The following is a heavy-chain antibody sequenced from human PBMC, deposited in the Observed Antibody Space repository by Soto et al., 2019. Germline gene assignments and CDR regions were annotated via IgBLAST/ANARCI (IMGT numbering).Heavy chain of an antibody. CDR2: IYSGGST. CDR1: GFTVSSNY. Sequence: GGSLRLSCAASGFTVSSNYMSWVRQAPGKGLEWVSVIYSGGSTYYADSVKGRFTISRDNSKNTLYLQMNSLRAEDTAVYYCAKSPGMYYYDSSGYYHYDYWGQGTLVTVSS. CDR3: AKSPGMYYYDSSGYYHYDY. J-gene: IGHJ4*02. V-gene: IGHV3-66*01. D-gene: IGHD3-22*01.